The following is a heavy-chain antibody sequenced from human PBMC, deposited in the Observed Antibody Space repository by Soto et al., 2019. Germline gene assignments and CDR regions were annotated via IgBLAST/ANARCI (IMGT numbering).Heavy chain of an antibody. V-gene: IGHV3-72*01. J-gene: IGHJ4*02. CDR2: IRNKANSYTT. D-gene: IGHD3-3*01. CDR1: GFTFSEFY. CDR3: ARGVSG. Sequence: GGSLRLSCVASGFTFSEFYMDWVRQAAGKGLEWVGRIRNKANSYTTEYAASVRGRFTISRDDSEKSLWLQMNSLETEDTAVYYCARGVSGWGQGTLVTVSS.